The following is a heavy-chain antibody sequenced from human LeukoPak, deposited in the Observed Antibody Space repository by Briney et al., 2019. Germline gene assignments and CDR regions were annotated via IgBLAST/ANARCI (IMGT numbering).Heavy chain of an antibody. J-gene: IGHJ4*02. D-gene: IGHD5-12*01. CDR1: GGSVSGYY. Sequence: PSETLSLTCTVSGGSVSGYYWSSIWQSAGKGLEWIGRIHSTGSTNYNPSLQSRVTMSVDTSKNQFYLKLTSVTAADTAVYYCAREHPVAIAPDHWGQGTLVTVSS. V-gene: IGHV4-4*07. CDR3: AREHPVAIAPDH. CDR2: IHSTGST.